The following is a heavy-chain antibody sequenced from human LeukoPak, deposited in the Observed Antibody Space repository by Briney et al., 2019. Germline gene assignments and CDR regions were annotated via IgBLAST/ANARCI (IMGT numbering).Heavy chain of an antibody. J-gene: IGHJ5*02. D-gene: IGHD3-22*01. CDR2: ISAYNGNT. CDR1: GYTFTSYG. V-gene: IGHV1-18*01. Sequence: GASVKVSCKASGYTFTSYGISWVRQAPGQGLEWMGWISAYNGNTNYAQKLQGRVTMTTDTSTSTAYMELRSLRSDDTAVYYCARLVYYDSSGYYYLWFDPWGLGTLVTVSS. CDR3: ARLVYYDSSGYYYLWFDP.